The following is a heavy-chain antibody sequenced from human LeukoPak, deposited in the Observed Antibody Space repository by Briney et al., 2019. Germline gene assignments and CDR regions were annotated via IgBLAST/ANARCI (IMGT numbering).Heavy chain of an antibody. J-gene: IGHJ4*02. V-gene: IGHV1-69*13. D-gene: IGHD6-13*01. CDR2: IIPIFGTT. CDR3: VGGAYSSSWWVFDY. CDR1: GGTFSGYA. Sequence: ASVKLSCKASGGTFSGYAVSCVGQAPGQGLEWMGGIIPIFGTTNYAQKFQGRVTITADESTSTAYMELSSLRSEDTAVYYCVGGAYSSSWWVFDYWGQGTLVTVSS.